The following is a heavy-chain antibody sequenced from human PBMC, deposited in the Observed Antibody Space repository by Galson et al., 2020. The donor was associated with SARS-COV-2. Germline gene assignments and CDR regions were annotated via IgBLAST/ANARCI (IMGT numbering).Heavy chain of an antibody. V-gene: IGHV3-21*01. J-gene: IGHJ6*02. CDR1: GFTFSSYS. Sequence: GGSLRLSCAASGFTFSSYSMNWVRQAPGKGLEWVSSISSSSSYIYYADSVKGRFTISRDNAKNSLYLQMNSLRAEDTAVYYCARDIVVVPAAMNPYYYYYYGMDVWGQGTTVTVSS. CDR3: ARDIVVVPAAMNPYYYYYYGMDV. D-gene: IGHD2-2*01. CDR2: ISSSSSYI.